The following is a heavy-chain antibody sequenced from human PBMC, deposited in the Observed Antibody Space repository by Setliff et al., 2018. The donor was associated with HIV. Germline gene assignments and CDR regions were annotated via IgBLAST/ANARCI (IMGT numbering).Heavy chain of an antibody. CDR3: ARDRVVGATLDPLDL. CDR1: GFNFDDYG. CDR2: INWNGGST. Sequence: GGSLRLSCVTSGFNFDDYGMSWVRQAPGKGLEWVSGINWNGGSTGYADSVKGRFTISRDYGKNSLYLQMNSLRAEDTAVYYCARDRVVGATLDPLDLWGQGTMVTVSS. J-gene: IGHJ3*01. D-gene: IGHD1-26*01. V-gene: IGHV3-20*04.